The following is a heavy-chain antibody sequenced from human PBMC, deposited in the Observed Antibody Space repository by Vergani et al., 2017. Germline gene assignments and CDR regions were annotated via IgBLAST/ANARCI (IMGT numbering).Heavy chain of an antibody. CDR3: AKDRGLSGIQLWLRLVY. CDR1: GFTFDDYA. J-gene: IGHJ4*02. Sequence: EVQLVESGGGLVQPGRSLRLSCAASGFTFDDYAMYWVRQAPGKGLEWVSGISWNSGSIGYADSVKGRFTISRDNAKNTLYLQMNSLSAEDTAVYYCAKDRGLSGIQLWLRLVYWGQGTLVTVSS. CDR2: ISWNSGSI. D-gene: IGHD5-18*01. V-gene: IGHV3-9*01.